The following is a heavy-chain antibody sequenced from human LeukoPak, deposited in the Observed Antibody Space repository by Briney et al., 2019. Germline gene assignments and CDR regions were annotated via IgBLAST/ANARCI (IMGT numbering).Heavy chain of an antibody. CDR1: GGSISSGGYF. V-gene: IGHV4-31*03. Sequence: KPSETLSLTCTVSGGSISSGGYFWSWIRQHPGKDLEWIGYIYYTGSTYYNPSLKSRVTISVDTSKNQFSLKLSSVSAADTAVYYCARASPYRSGPWFWGQGTLVTVSS. D-gene: IGHD6-19*01. CDR2: IYYTGST. J-gene: IGHJ4*02. CDR3: ARASPYRSGPWF.